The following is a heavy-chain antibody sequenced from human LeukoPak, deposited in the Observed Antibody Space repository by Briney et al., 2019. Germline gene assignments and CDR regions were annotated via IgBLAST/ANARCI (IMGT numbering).Heavy chain of an antibody. D-gene: IGHD2/OR15-2a*01. Sequence: PGGSLRLSCAASGSTFSSYSMNWVRQAPGKGLEWVSSISSSSSYIYYADSVKGRFTISRDNAKNSLYLQMNSLRAEDTAVYYCALDPLVLQDDYYYGMDVWGKGTTVTVSS. CDR2: ISSSSSYI. J-gene: IGHJ6*04. CDR3: ALDPLVLQDDYYYGMDV. V-gene: IGHV3-21*01. CDR1: GSTFSSYS.